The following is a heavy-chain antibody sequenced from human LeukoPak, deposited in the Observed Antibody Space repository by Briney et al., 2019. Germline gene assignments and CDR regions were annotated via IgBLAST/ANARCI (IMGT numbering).Heavy chain of an antibody. CDR3: ARRAYGGKAAFGM. CDR1: GGSIISDTYY. V-gene: IGHV4-61*02. CDR2: IFSSGST. J-gene: IGHJ3*02. Sequence: PSETLSLTCSVSGGSIISDTYYWSWIRQPAGKGLEWIGRIFSSGSTNYNPSLKSRVTMSVDTSKNQFSPKLSSVTAADTAVYYCARRAYGGKAAFGMWGQGTMVTVSS. D-gene: IGHD4-23*01.